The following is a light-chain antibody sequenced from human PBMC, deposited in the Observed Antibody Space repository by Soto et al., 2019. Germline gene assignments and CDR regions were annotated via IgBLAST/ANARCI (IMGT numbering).Light chain of an antibody. V-gene: IGKV3-20*01. CDR2: GAS. Sequence: EFVLTQSPGTLSLSPGERATLSCRASQSVSSRSLAWYQQKPGQAPRLLISGASSRAADIPDRFSGSGSGTDFTLTINRLEPEDFAVYYCQQYDSSPRTFGQGTKVDSK. CDR1: QSVSSRS. CDR3: QQYDSSPRT. J-gene: IGKJ1*01.